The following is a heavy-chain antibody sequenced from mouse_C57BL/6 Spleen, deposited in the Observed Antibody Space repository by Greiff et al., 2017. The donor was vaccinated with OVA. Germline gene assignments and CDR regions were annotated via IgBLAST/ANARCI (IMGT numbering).Heavy chain of an antibody. J-gene: IGHJ3*01. Sequence: QVQLQQPGAELVRPGSSVKLSCKASGYTFTSYWMDWVKQRPGQGLEWIGNIYPSDSETHYNQKFKDKATLTVDKSSSTAYMQLSILTSEDSAVYYCATNWDVGAWFAYWGQGTLVTVSA. V-gene: IGHV1-61*01. CDR1: GYTFTSYW. CDR3: ATNWDVGAWFAY. D-gene: IGHD4-1*02. CDR2: IYPSDSET.